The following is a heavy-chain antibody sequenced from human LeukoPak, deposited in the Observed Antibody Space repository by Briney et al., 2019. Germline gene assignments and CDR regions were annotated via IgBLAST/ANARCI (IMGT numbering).Heavy chain of an antibody. D-gene: IGHD4-17*01. CDR1: GGSFSGYY. CDR2: INHSGST. J-gene: IGHJ3*02. CDR3: ASAGYGDYVLAFDI. Sequence: SETLSLTCAVYGGSFSGYYWSWIRQPPGKGLEWIGEINHSGSTNYNPSLKSRVTISVDTSKNQFSLKLSSVTAADTAVYYCASAGYGDYVLAFDIWGQGTMVTVSS. V-gene: IGHV4-34*01.